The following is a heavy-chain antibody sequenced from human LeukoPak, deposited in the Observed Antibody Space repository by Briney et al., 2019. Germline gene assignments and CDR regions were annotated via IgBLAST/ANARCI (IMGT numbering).Heavy chain of an antibody. D-gene: IGHD3-22*01. CDR2: ISAYNGNT. J-gene: IGHJ4*02. CDR3: ARANHQYYYDSSGYYPTPTFDY. Sequence: GASVKVSCKASGYTFTSYGISWVRQAPGQGLEWMGWISAYNGNTNYAQKLQGRVTMTTDTSTSTAYMELRSLRSDGTAVYYCARANHQYYYDSSGYYPTPTFDYWGQGTLVTVSS. CDR1: GYTFTSYG. V-gene: IGHV1-18*01.